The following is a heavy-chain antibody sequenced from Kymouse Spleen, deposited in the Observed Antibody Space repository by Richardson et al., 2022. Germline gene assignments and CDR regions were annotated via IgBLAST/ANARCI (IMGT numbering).Heavy chain of an antibody. D-gene: IGHD3-10*01. CDR3: ARDSLWFGELDYYYYGMDV. CDR1: GFTFSSYG. CDR2: IWYDGSNK. Sequence: QVQLVESGGGVVQPGRSLRLSCAASGFTFSSYGMHWVRQAPGKGLEWVAVIWYDGSNKYYADSVKGRFTISRDNSKNTLYLQMNSLRAEDTAVYYCARDSLWFGELDYYYYGMDVWGQGTTVTVSS. J-gene: IGHJ6*02. V-gene: IGHV3-33*01.